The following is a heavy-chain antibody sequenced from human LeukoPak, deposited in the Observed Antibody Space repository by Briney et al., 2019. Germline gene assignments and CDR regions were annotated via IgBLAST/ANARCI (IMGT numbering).Heavy chain of an antibody. CDR3: ARDLSGVTGYTYGRGIDY. V-gene: IGHV3-74*01. Sequence: PGGSLRHSCAASGFTFSSYWMHWVRRAPGKGLVWVSRINSDGSSTSYADSVKGRFTISRDNAKTSLYLQMNSLRAEDTAVYYCARDLSGVTGYTYGRGIDYWGQGTLVTVSS. CDR2: INSDGSST. J-gene: IGHJ4*02. CDR1: GFTFSSYW. D-gene: IGHD5-18*01.